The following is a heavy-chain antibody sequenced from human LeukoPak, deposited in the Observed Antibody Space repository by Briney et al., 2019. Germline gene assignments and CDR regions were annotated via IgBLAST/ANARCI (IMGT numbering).Heavy chain of an antibody. J-gene: IGHJ5*02. D-gene: IGHD3-10*01. CDR3: ARMYYFDSGSDNWFDP. CDR1: GYTFSGYY. V-gene: IGHV1-2*02. CDR2: INPNSGGT. Sequence: ASVKVSCKPSGYTFSGYYMHWVGEAPGQGIEWMGWINPNSGGTNYAQKFQGRVTMTRDPSISTAYMELSSLRSEDTAVYYCARMYYFDSGSDNWFDPWGQGTLVTVSS.